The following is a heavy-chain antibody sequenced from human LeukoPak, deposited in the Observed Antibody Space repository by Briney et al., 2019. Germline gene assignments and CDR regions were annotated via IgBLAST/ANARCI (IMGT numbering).Heavy chain of an antibody. D-gene: IGHD6-19*01. CDR1: GGSFSGYY. CDR2: INHSGST. Sequence: PSETLSLTCAVYGGSFSGYYWSWIRQPPGKGLEWIGEINHSGSTNYNPSLKSRVTISVDTSKNQFSLKLSSVTAADTAVYYCARAERAVAGTGYFDPWGQGTLVTVSS. J-gene: IGHJ5*02. CDR3: ARAERAVAGTGYFDP. V-gene: IGHV4-34*01.